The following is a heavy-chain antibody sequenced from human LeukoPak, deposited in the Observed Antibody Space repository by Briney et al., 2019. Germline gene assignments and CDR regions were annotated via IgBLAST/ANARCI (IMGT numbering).Heavy chain of an antibody. D-gene: IGHD5-12*01. CDR3: AKDTRGSLGAFDI. J-gene: IGHJ3*02. CDR1: GFTFDDYA. Sequence: GGSLRLSCAASGFTFDDYAMHWVRQAPGKGLEWVSGISWNSGSIGYADSVKGRFTISRGNAKNSLYLQMNSLRAEDTALYYYAKDTRGSLGAFDIWGQGTMVTVSS. V-gene: IGHV3-9*01. CDR2: ISWNSGSI.